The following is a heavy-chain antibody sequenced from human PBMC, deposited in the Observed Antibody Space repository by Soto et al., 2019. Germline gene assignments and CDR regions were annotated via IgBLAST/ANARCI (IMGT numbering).Heavy chain of an antibody. D-gene: IGHD3-22*01. V-gene: IGHV4-30-4*02. CDR3: ARRNHYDEALYFDY. Sequence: SETLSLTCTVSGGSISSGDYYWSWIRQPPGKGLEWIGYIYYSGSTYYNPSLKSRVTISVDTSKNQFSLKLSSVTAADTAVYYCARRNHYDEALYFDYWGQGTLVTVSS. CDR2: IYYSGST. CDR1: GGSISSGDYY. J-gene: IGHJ4*02.